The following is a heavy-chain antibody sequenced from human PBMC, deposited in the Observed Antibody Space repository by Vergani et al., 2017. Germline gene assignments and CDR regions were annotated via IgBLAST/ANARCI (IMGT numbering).Heavy chain of an antibody. CDR3: VKDPRDIVAVPGPHEY. V-gene: IGHV3-30*02. CDR2: IRYDGSNT. Sequence: QVQLVESGGGVVQPGGSLRLSCGASGFTFSNYGMHWVRQAPGKGLEWVTFIRYDGSNTYYADSVKGRFTISRDNSKNTLFLQMNSLRPEDTAVYFCVKDPRDIVAVPGPHEYWGQGTLVTVSS. D-gene: IGHD2-2*01. J-gene: IGHJ4*02. CDR1: GFTFSNYG.